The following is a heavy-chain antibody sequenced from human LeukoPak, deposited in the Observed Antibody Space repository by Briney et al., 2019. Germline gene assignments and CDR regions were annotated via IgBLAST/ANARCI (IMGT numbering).Heavy chain of an antibody. CDR3: ARLSNYYGSGLRFDP. CDR1: GGSISSGGYY. V-gene: IGHV4-31*03. CDR2: IYYSGST. J-gene: IGHJ5*02. Sequence: PSETLSLTCTVSGGSISSGGYYWSWIRQHPGKGLEWIGYIYYSGSTYYNPSLKSRVTISVDTSKNQFSLKLSSVTAAGTAVYYCARLSNYYGSGLRFDPWGQGTLVTVSS. D-gene: IGHD3-10*01.